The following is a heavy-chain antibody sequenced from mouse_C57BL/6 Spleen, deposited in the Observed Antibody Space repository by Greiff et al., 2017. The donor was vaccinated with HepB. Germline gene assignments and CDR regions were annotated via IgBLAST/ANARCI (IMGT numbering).Heavy chain of an antibody. CDR3: ARIYYGNYAPSMDY. J-gene: IGHJ4*01. CDR1: GYTFTDYN. CDR2: INPNNGGT. D-gene: IGHD2-1*01. V-gene: IGHV1-22*01. Sequence: VQLKESGPELVKPGASVKMSCKASGYTFTDYNMHWVKQSHGKSLEWIGYINPNNGGTSYNQKFKGKATLTVNKSSSTAYMELRSLTSEDSAVYYCARIYYGNYAPSMDYWGQGTSVTVSS.